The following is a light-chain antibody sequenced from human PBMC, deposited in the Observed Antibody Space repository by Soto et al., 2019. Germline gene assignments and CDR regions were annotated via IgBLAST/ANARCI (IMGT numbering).Light chain of an antibody. J-gene: IGKJ3*01. CDR1: QGINSW. CDR3: QRANSFPFT. V-gene: IGKV1-12*01. CDR2: AAS. Sequence: DIQMTQSPSSVSASVGDRVTITCRASQGINSWLAWYQQKPGKAPKLLIYAASSLQSGVPPRFSGRGSGTDFTLTISSLQPEDFATYYCQRANSFPFTFGPGTTVDIK.